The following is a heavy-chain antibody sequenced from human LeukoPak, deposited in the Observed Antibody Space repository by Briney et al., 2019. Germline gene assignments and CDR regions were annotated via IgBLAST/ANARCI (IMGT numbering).Heavy chain of an antibody. CDR3: ARGGSYYGSGSYSTLNYYYYYMDV. J-gene: IGHJ6*03. CDR1: GGPFSGYY. V-gene: IGHV4-34*01. D-gene: IGHD3-10*01. Sequence: PSETLSPACAVYGGPFSGYYWSWIRQPPGKGLEWIGEINHSGSTNYNPSLKSRVTISVDTSKNQFSLKLSSVTAADTAVYYCARGGSYYGSGSYSTLNYYYYYMDVWGKGTTVTVSS. CDR2: INHSGST.